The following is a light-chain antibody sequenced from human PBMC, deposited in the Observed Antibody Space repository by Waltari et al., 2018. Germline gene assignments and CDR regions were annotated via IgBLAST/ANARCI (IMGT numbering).Light chain of an antibody. CDR1: QGIYDN. J-gene: IGKJ5*01. CDR3: QQYNRWPPIT. CDR2: RAS. V-gene: IGKV3-15*01. Sequence: EAVMTQSPATLSVSPGERATLSCRASQGIYDNLAWYQHKPGQAPRLLIYRASTRATGIPARFSGRGSGTEFTLTISSLQSEDSAVYYCQQYNRWPPITFGQGTRLEIK.